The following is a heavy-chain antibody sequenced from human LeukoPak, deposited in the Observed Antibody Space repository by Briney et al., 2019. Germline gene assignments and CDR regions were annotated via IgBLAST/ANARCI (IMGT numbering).Heavy chain of an antibody. CDR3: ARATGDGRHAFDI. D-gene: IGHD7-27*01. J-gene: IGHJ3*02. CDR2: ISSSGRYI. CDR1: GFTFSSYT. Sequence: PGGSLRLSCAASGFTFSSYTMSWVRQAPGKGLEWVSSISSSGRYIYYADSVKGRFTISRDNAKNSLYLQMNSLRAEDTAVYYCARATGDGRHAFDIWGQGTIVTVSS. V-gene: IGHV3-21*01.